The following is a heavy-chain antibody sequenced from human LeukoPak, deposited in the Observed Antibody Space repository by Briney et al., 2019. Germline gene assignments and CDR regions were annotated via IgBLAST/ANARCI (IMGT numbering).Heavy chain of an antibody. D-gene: IGHD6-19*01. CDR3: AREGAAGTAPDALDI. CDR2: IYYSGST. Sequence: SETLSLTSTVPGGSISSYYWSWIRQPPGKGLEWMGYIYYSGSTNYNPSLKSRVTISVDTSKNQFSLKLSSVTAADTAVYYCAREGAAGTAPDALDIWGQGTMVTVSS. J-gene: IGHJ3*02. V-gene: IGHV4-59*01. CDR1: GGSISSYY.